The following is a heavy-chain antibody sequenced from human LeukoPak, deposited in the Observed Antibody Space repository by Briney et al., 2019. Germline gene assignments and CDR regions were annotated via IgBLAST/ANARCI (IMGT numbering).Heavy chain of an antibody. CDR1: GFTFSSYG. J-gene: IGHJ4*02. V-gene: IGHV3-30*18. CDR3: AKDDPGIAVAGADLFDY. D-gene: IGHD6-19*01. Sequence: PGGSLRLSCAASGFTFSSYGMHWVRQAPGKGLEWVAVISYDGSNKYYADSVRGRFTISRDNSKNTLYLQMNSLRAEDTAVYYCAKDDPGIAVAGADLFDYWGQGTLVTVSS. CDR2: ISYDGSNK.